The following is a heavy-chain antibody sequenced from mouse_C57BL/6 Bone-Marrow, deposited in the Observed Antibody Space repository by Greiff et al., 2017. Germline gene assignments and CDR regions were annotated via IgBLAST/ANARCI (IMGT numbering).Heavy chain of an antibody. V-gene: IGHV8-8*01. CDR2: IWWDDDQ. CDR1: GFSLSTFGMG. Sequence: QVTLKVSGPGILQPSQTLSLTCSFSGFSLSTFGMGVGWIRQPSGKGLEWLAHIWWDDDQYYNPALKSRLTIAKDTSKNQVFLKIANVDTADTATYYCARIADGSPYYYAMDYWGQGTSVTVSS. J-gene: IGHJ4*01. CDR3: ARIADGSPYYYAMDY. D-gene: IGHD1-1*01.